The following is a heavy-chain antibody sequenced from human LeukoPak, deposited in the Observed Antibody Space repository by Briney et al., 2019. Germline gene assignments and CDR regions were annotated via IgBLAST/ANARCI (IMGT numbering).Heavy chain of an antibody. CDR3: ARGSKPGDFRSGYYTVAAFDI. J-gene: IGHJ3*02. V-gene: IGHV3-48*01. D-gene: IGHD3-3*01. CDR1: GFTFTNYE. CDR2: ISSSSSTI. Sequence: GSLRLSCAASGFTFTNYEMNWVRQAPGKGLEWVSYISSSSSTIYYADSVKGRFTISRDNAKNSLYLQMNSLRAEDTAVYYCARGSKPGDFRSGYYTVAAFDIWGQGTMVTVSS.